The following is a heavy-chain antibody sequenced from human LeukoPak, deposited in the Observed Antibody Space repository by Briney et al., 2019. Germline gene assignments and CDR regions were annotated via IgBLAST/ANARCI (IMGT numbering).Heavy chain of an antibody. D-gene: IGHD1-26*01. Sequence: ASVKVSCKASGYTFTGYYMHWVRQAPGQGLEWMGWINPNSGGTNYAQKFQGRVTMTRDTSISTAYMELSRLRSDDTAVYYCARVPVGATLFFDYWGQGTLVTVSS. CDR3: ARVPVGATLFFDY. CDR2: INPNSGGT. V-gene: IGHV1-2*02. CDR1: GYTFTGYY. J-gene: IGHJ4*02.